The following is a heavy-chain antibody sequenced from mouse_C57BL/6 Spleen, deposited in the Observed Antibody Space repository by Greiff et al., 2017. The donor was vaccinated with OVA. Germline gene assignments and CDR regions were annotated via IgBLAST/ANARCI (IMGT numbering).Heavy chain of an antibody. V-gene: IGHV5-4*01. D-gene: IGHD2-1*01. J-gene: IGHJ2*01. CDR1: GFTFSSYA. Sequence: EVHLVESGGGLVKPGGSLKLSCAASGFTFSSYAMSWVRQTPEKRLEWVATISDGGSYTYYPDNVKGRFTISRDNAKNNLYLQMSHLKSEDTAMYYCARGGYYGNHYFDDWGQGTTLTVSS. CDR3: ARGGYYGNHYFDD. CDR2: ISDGGSYT.